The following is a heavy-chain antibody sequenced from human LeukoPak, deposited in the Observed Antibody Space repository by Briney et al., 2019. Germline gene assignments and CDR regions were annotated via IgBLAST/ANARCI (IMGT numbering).Heavy chain of an antibody. CDR1: GFTFSRYW. V-gene: IGHV3-7*01. CDR2: IKEDGSET. J-gene: IGHJ4*02. CDR3: ARAGARSSWYRGYFDY. D-gene: IGHD6-13*01. Sequence: PGNSLRLSCAASGFTFSRYWMTWVRQAPGKGLEWVANIKEDGSETYYVDSVKGRFTISRDNAKKSLYLQMNSLRAEDTAVYYCARAGARSSWYRGYFDYWGQGTLVTVSS.